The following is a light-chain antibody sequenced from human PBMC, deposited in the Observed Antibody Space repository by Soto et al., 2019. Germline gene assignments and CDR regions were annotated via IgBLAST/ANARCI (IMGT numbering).Light chain of an antibody. Sequence: DIQMTQSPSSLSASVGDRVTVTCRASQDISDYLAWYQLKPGKVPKLLIHTASTLQSGVPSRFSGSGSGTDFTLTISSLQPEDVATYYCQKYNIAPVTFGGGTKVDIK. CDR3: QKYNIAPVT. J-gene: IGKJ4*01. V-gene: IGKV1-27*01. CDR2: TAS. CDR1: QDISDY.